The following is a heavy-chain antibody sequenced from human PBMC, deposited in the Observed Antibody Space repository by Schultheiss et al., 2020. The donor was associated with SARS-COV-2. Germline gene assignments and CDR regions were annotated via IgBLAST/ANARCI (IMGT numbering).Heavy chain of an antibody. V-gene: IGHV1-18*01. J-gene: IGHJ6*02. Sequence: ASVKVSCKASGYTFTSYGISWVRQAPGQGLEWMGWISAYNGNTNYAQKLQGRVTITADESTSTAYMELRSLRSDDTAVYYCARERGRDYYYYDMDVWGQGTTVTVSS. CDR3: ARERGRDYYYYDMDV. CDR1: GYTFTSYG. CDR2: ISAYNGNT.